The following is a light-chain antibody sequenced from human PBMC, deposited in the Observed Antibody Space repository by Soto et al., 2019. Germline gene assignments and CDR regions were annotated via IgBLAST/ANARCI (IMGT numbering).Light chain of an antibody. Sequence: QSVLTQPPSVSAAPGQKVTISCSGSSSNIGNNYVSWYQHLPGTAPRLLIYDNHKRPSGIPDRFSGSRSGTSATLGITGLQTGDEADYYCGTWDSSLSAGVFGGGTQLTVL. V-gene: IGLV1-51*01. CDR1: SSNIGNNY. CDR3: GTWDSSLSAGV. CDR2: DNH. J-gene: IGLJ2*01.